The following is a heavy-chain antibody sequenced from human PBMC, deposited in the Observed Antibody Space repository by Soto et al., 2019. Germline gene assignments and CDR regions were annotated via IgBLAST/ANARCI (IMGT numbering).Heavy chain of an antibody. V-gene: IGHV4-34*01. CDR1: GGSISGYY. CDR3: ARGRVAAGTQKHTRTCTFDY. J-gene: IGHJ4*02. CDR2: INHSGST. Sequence: QVQLQQWGAGLLKPTETLSLTCAVYGGSISGYYWSWIRQPPAKGLERIGEINHSGSTNYNPSLKSRVTISVDTSKSQFSLKLSSVTATDTDVHYCARGRVAAGTQKHTRTCTFDYWGQGTLVIVSS. D-gene: IGHD6-13*01.